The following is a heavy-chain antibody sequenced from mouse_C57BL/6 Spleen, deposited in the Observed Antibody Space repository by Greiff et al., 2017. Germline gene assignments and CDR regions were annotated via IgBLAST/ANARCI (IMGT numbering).Heavy chain of an antibody. V-gene: IGHV5-17*01. Sequence: EVMLVESGGGLVKPGGSLKLSCAASGFTFSDYGMHWVRQAPEKGLEWVAYIRSGSSTIYYADTVKGRFTISRDNAKNTLFLQMTSLRSEDTAMYFCARPGYSNYVRAMDYWGQGTSVTVSS. J-gene: IGHJ4*01. CDR2: IRSGSSTI. CDR1: GFTFSDYG. D-gene: IGHD2-5*01. CDR3: ARPGYSNYVRAMDY.